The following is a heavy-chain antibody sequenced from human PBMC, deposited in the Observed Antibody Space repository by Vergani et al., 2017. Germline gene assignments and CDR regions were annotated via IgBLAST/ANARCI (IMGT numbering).Heavy chain of an antibody. V-gene: IGHV1-69*06. Sequence: QVQLVQSGAEVKKPGSSVKVSCKASGGTFSSYAISWVRQAPGQGLEWMGGIIPIVGAANYAQKFQGRVTITADKSTSTAYMELSSLRSEDTAVYYCSKDFSQPYDYVWGSYRSDFDYWGEGTLVTVSS. CDR3: SKDFSQPYDYVWGSYRSDFDY. J-gene: IGHJ4*02. CDR2: IIPIVGAA. CDR1: GGTFSSYA. D-gene: IGHD3-16*02.